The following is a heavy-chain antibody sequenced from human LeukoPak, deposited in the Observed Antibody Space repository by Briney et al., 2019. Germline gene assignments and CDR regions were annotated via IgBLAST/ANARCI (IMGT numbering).Heavy chain of an antibody. CDR2: IKQEGSEK. D-gene: IGHD3-22*01. CDR3: STTYYYDSSEGY. V-gene: IGHV3-7*03. CDR1: GFTFSSYW. Sequence: PGGSLRLSCEASGFTFSSYWMSWVRQAPGKGLEWVANIKQEGSEKYYVDSVKGRFTISRDNAKNSLYLQMNSLRAEDTAVYYCSTTYYYDSSEGYWGQGTLVTVSS. J-gene: IGHJ4*02.